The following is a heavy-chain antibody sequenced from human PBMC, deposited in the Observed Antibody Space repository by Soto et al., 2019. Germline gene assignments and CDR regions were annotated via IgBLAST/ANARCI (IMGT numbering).Heavy chain of an antibody. V-gene: IGHV3-53*01. CDR3: ASMRGGYSLGFDY. J-gene: IGHJ4*02. D-gene: IGHD5-18*01. CDR2: IYSGGST. Sequence: QPGGSLRLSCAASGFTVSSNYMSWVRQAPGKGLEWVSVIYSGGSTYYADSVKGRFTISRDNSKNTLYLQMNSLRAEDTAVYYCASMRGGYSLGFDYWGQGTLVTVSS. CDR1: GFTVSSNY.